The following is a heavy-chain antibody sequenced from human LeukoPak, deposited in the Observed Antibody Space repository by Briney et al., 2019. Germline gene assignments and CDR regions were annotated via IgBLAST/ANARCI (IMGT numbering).Heavy chain of an antibody. CDR2: ISGSGGST. Sequence: GGSLRLSCAASGFTFSNYAMSWVRQAPGKGLEWVSAISGSGGSTYYADSVKGRFTISRDNSKNTLYLQMNSLRAEDTAVYYCAKRGSSGYNYFDYWGQGTLVTVFS. CDR3: AKRGSSGYNYFDY. CDR1: GFTFSNYA. V-gene: IGHV3-23*01. J-gene: IGHJ4*02. D-gene: IGHD3-22*01.